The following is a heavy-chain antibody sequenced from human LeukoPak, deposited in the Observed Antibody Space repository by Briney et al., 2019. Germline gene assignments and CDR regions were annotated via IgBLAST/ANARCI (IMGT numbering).Heavy chain of an antibody. Sequence: PSETLSLTCVVSGYSISSGYYWGWIRQPPGKGLEWIGSGYHSGSTYYNPSLKSPVTISVDTSKNQFSLKLSSVTAADTAVYYCARGTVSGQDYYYMDVWGKGTTVTVSS. CDR3: ARGTVSGQDYYYMDV. CDR2: GYHSGST. D-gene: IGHD2-15*01. J-gene: IGHJ6*03. CDR1: GYSISSGYY. V-gene: IGHV4-38-2*01.